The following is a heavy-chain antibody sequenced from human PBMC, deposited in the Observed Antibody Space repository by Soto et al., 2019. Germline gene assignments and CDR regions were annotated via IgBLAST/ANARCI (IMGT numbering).Heavy chain of an antibody. CDR3: ARGSWDYDTSGYYLFDY. D-gene: IGHD3-22*01. Sequence: SVKVSCKTSGGAFSSYAISWVRQAPGQGLEWMGGIIPIFGTANYAQKFQGRVTITADESTSTANMELSSLRSEDTAVYYCARGSWDYDTSGYYLFDYWGQGTLVTVSS. CDR1: GGAFSSYA. J-gene: IGHJ4*02. V-gene: IGHV1-69*13. CDR2: IIPIFGTA.